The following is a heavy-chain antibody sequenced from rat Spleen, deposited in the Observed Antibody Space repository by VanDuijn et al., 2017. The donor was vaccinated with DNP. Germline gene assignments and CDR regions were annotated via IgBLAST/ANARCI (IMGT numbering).Heavy chain of an antibody. CDR1: GFTFSDYY. V-gene: IGHV5-22*01. J-gene: IGHJ1*01. Sequence: EVQLVESGGGLVQPGRSLKLPCTASGFTFSDYYMAWARQAPQKGLDLVADIIYDGGYTYYGDSVKGRFTISRDYAKSTLSLQMISLISEDMATYYCARWSSSHWYFDFWGPGTMVTVSS. CDR2: IIYDGGYT. D-gene: IGHD1-2*01. CDR3: ARWSSSHWYFDF.